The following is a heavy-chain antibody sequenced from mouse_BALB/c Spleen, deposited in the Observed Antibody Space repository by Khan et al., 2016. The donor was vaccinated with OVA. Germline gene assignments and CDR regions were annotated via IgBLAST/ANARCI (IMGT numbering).Heavy chain of an antibody. CDR1: GYSFTNYV. CDR3: ARVNRDFDY. D-gene: IGHD2-2*01. J-gene: IGHJ2*01. V-gene: IGHV9-3-1*01. CDR2: INTYIGEP. Sequence: QIQLVQSGPELKKPGETVKISCKASGYSFTNYVMNWVKQAPGKGLKWMGWINTYIGEPIYSDDFKGRFAFSLETSASTAYLQINNLKNEDTATYFCARVNRDFDYWGQGTTLTVSS.